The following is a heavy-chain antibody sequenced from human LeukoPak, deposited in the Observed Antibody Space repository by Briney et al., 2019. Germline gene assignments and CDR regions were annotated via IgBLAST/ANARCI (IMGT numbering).Heavy chain of an antibody. CDR3: ARDIGVAGNGGY. J-gene: IGHJ4*02. CDR1: GFTFSSYA. Sequence: GGSLRLSCAASGFTFSSYAMSWVRQAPGKGLEWVSAISGSGGSTYYADSVKGRFTISRDNAKNSLYLQMNSLRAEDTAVYYCARDIGVAGNGGYWGQGTLVTVSS. V-gene: IGHV3-23*01. CDR2: ISGSGGST. D-gene: IGHD1-1*01.